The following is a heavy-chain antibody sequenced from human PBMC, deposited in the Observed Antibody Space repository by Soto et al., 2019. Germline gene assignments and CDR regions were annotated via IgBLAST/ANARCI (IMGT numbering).Heavy chain of an antibody. CDR1: GDTFTSYG. CDR2: VSAYNGNT. Sequence: ASVKVCCKASGDTFTSYGISWVRQAPGQGLEWLGWVSAYNGNTNYAQKLQGRVTMTTDTSTSTAYMELRSLRSDDTAVYYCARVYYYDSSGYLDWYFDLWGRGTLVTVSS. CDR3: ARVYYYDSSGYLDWYFDL. V-gene: IGHV1-18*01. D-gene: IGHD3-22*01. J-gene: IGHJ2*01.